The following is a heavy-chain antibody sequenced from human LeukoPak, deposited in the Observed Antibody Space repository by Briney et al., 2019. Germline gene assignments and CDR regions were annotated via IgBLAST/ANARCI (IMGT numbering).Heavy chain of an antibody. V-gene: IGHV5-51*01. CDR1: GSSFTNYW. CDR2: IYPSDSDT. Sequence: GESLKISCQASGSSFTNYWIGWVRQLPGKGLEWMAIIYPSDSDTRYSPSFQGQVTISADKSISTAYLQWSSLKASDTAMYYCARRGWASGYFEYWGQGTLVTVSS. J-gene: IGHJ4*02. D-gene: IGHD1-26*01. CDR3: ARRGWASGYFEY.